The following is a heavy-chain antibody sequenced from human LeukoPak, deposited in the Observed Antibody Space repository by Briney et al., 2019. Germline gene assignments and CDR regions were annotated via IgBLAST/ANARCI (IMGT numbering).Heavy chain of an antibody. J-gene: IGHJ4*02. V-gene: IGHV3-30*02. D-gene: IGHD3-22*01. CDR2: IRHDGSDK. CDR3: AKCDSTGYYSVELVDY. Sequence: GGSLRLSCAASGFTFSRNGIHWVRQAPGKGLERVAFIRHDGSDKYYADSVKGRFTISRDNFKNTVYLQMNSLRAEDTAVYYCAKCDSTGYYSVELVDYWGQGTLVTVSS. CDR1: GFTFSRNG.